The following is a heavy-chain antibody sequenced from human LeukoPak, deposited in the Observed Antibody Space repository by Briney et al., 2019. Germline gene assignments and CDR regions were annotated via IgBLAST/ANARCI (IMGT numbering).Heavy chain of an antibody. CDR2: ISGSGHDI. D-gene: IGHD2-2*01. V-gene: IGHV3-11*06. J-gene: IGHJ4*02. CDR1: GFTFSDSY. CDR3: ARRQYQLLWKYYFDY. Sequence: GGSLRLSCAASGFTFSDSYMTWVRQAPGKGVEWVAYISGSGHDINYSDSVKGRFTISRDNAKNSLYLQMSSLRAEDTAVYYCARRQYQLLWKYYFDYWGQGTLVTVSS.